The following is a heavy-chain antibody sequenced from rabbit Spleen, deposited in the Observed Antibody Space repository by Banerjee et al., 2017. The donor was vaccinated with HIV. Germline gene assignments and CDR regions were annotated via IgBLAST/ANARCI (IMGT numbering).Heavy chain of an antibody. Sequence: QQQLEESGGDLVKPEGSLTLTCTASGFSFNSGFWVCWVRQAPGKGLEWIACIYAAGSGDTDHANWATGRFTVSKTSSTTVTLQMTSLTAADTATYFCARGSATMTLVITGYDLSLWGTG. CDR3: ARGSATMTLVITGYDLSL. CDR1: GFSFNSGFW. D-gene: IGHD2-1*01. J-gene: IGHJ4*01. CDR2: IYAAGSGDT. V-gene: IGHV1S45*01.